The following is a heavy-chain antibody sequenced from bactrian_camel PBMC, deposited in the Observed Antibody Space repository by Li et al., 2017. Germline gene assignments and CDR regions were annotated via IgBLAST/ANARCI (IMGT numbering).Heavy chain of an antibody. V-gene: IGHV3S1*01. D-gene: IGHD1*01. CDR3: GAHYPGFDYSRECDLDFPY. J-gene: IGHJ6*01. CDR2: IWTYDGRT. CDR1: GYGVGSGC. Sequence: QLVESGGGAVQPGGSLRLSCVATGYGVGSGCMGYFRQIPGKEREGVASIWTYDGRTSFADSVKGRFTVSRDNAKNTIFLQMNDLKPEDTAVYYCGAHYPGFDYSRECDLDFPYSGRGTQVTVS.